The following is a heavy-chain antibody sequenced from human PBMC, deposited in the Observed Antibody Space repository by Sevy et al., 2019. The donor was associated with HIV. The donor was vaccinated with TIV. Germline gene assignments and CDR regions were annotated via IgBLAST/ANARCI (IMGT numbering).Heavy chain of an antibody. CDR1: GGSISSSNW. CDR2: IYHSGST. J-gene: IGHJ5*02. V-gene: IGHV4-4*02. D-gene: IGHD2-15*01. CDR3: ARGGYCSGGSCYLNWFDP. Sequence: SETLSLTCAVSGGSISSSNWWSWVRQPPGKGLEWIGEIYHSGSTNYNPSLKSRVTISVDKSKNQCSLKLSSVTAADTAVYYCARGGYCSGGSCYLNWFDPWGQGTLVTVSS.